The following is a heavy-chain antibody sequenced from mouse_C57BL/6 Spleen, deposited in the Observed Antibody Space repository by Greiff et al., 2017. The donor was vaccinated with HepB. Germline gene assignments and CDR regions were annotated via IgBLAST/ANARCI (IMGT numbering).Heavy chain of an antibody. CDR1: GYTFTDYY. V-gene: IGHV1-19*01. CDR2: INPYNGGT. D-gene: IGHD1-1*01. J-gene: IGHJ2*01. Sequence: VQLQQSGPVLVKPGASVKMSCKATGYTFTDYYMNWVKQSHGKSLEWIGVINPYNGGTSYNQKFKGKATLTVDKSSSTSYMVLNSLTAEDSAVYYCSRGGILTTLVPFDYWGQGTTLTVSS. CDR3: SRGGILTTLVPFDY.